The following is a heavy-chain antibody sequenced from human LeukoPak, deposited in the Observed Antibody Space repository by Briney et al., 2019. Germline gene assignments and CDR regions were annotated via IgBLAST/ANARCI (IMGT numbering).Heavy chain of an antibody. D-gene: IGHD1-26*01. CDR2: INHSGST. CDR1: GGSFSGYY. J-gene: IGHJ5*02. CDR3: ARDVGALRP. Sequence: PSGTLSLTCAVYGGSFSGYYWSWIRQPPGKGLEWIGEINHSGSTNYNPSLKSRVTISVDTSKNQFSLKLSSVTAADTAVYYCARDVGALRPWGQGTLVTVSS. V-gene: IGHV4-34*01.